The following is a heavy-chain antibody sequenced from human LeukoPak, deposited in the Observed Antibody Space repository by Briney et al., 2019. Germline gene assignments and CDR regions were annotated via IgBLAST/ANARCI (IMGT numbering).Heavy chain of an antibody. CDR1: GFTFSSYS. CDR2: IIISSYI. V-gene: IGHV3-21*04. Sequence: GGSLRLSCAASGFTFSSYSMNWVRQAPGKGLEWVSSIIISSYIYYADSVKGRFTTSRGNAKNSLFLQMNSLRAEDTAVYYCARVLRYCSGGNCYSGGLGYMDVWGKGTTVTISS. J-gene: IGHJ6*03. CDR3: ARVLRYCSGGNCYSGGLGYMDV. D-gene: IGHD2-15*01.